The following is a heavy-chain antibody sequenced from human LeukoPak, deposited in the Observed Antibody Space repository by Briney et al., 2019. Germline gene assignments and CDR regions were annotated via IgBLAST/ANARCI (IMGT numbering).Heavy chain of an antibody. Sequence: PGGSLRLSCAGSGFMFSDFYINWIRQSPGKGLEWLDYISPDGSYTSYGDSVKGRFVISRDNAKNSVSLQMNRLRVEDTAVYFCASDQVSGAFDYWGQGARVTVS. V-gene: IGHV3-11*05. J-gene: IGHJ4*02. CDR3: ASDQVSGAFDY. CDR1: GFMFSDFY. CDR2: ISPDGSYT. D-gene: IGHD5/OR15-5a*01.